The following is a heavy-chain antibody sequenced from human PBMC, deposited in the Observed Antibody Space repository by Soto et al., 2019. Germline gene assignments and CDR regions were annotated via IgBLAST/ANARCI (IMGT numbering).Heavy chain of an antibody. CDR2: MSNSGDLR. J-gene: IGHJ4*02. V-gene: IGHV3-23*01. D-gene: IGHD6-19*01. CDR3: AKDAARTSGWYYFDY. CDR1: VFSVSTYA. Sequence: GSLRLSCAAYVFSVSTYAMGWVRQTPGKGLEWVSVMSNSGDLRYYADSVKGRFTISRDNSENTLYLQMSSLRAEDTAVYYCAKDAARTSGWYYFDYWGQGTLVTVSS.